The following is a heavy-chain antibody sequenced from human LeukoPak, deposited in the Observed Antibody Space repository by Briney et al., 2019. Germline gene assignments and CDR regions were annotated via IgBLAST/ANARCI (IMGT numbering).Heavy chain of an antibody. J-gene: IGHJ4*02. D-gene: IGHD2-15*01. CDR2: ISAYNGNT. Sequence: ASVKVSCKASGYTFTSYGISWVRQAPGQGLEWMGWISAYNGNTNSAQRLQGRVTMTTDTSTSTAYMELRSLISDDTAVYYCSGGSCSFDYWGQGTLVTVSS. CDR3: SGGSCSFDY. CDR1: GYTFTSYG. V-gene: IGHV1-18*01.